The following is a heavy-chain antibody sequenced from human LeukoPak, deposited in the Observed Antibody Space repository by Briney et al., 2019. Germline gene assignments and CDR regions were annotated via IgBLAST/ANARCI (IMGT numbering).Heavy chain of an antibody. CDR1: GYTFTSYY. D-gene: IGHD2-21*02. V-gene: IGHV1-46*01. Sequence: ASVKVSCKASGYTFTSYYMHWVRQAPGQGLEWMGIINPSGGSTSYAQKFQGRVTMTRDTSTSTVYMELSSLRSEDTAVYYCARPLFDKAYCGGDSYPGGHFDYWGQGTLVTVSS. J-gene: IGHJ4*02. CDR2: INPSGGST. CDR3: ARPLFDKAYCGGDSYPGGHFDY.